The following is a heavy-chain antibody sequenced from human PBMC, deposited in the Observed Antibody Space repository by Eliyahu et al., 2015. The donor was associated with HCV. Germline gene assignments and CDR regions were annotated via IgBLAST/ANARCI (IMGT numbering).Heavy chain of an antibody. CDR3: ARELGMVRGVISPDYYYYGMDV. V-gene: IGHV3-30-3*01. Sequence: VRQAPGKGLEWVAVISYDGSNKYYADSVKGRFTISRDNSKNTLYLQMNSLRAEDTAVYYCARELGMVRGVISPDYYYYGMDVWGQGTTVTVSS. D-gene: IGHD3-10*01. J-gene: IGHJ6*02. CDR2: ISYDGSNK.